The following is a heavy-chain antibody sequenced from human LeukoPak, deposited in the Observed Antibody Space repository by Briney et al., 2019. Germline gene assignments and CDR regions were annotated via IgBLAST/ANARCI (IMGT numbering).Heavy chain of an antibody. CDR1: GYAFTSYY. CDR2: INPSGGST. J-gene: IGHJ6*02. V-gene: IGHV1-46*01. Sequence: ASVKVSCKASGYAFTSYYMHWVRQAPGQGLEWMGIINPSGGSTSYAQKFQGRVTMTRDTSTSTVYMELSSLRSEDTAVYYCARDRTTVTTSHYYYYGMDVWGQGTAVTVSS. CDR3: ARDRTTVTTSHYYYYGMDV. D-gene: IGHD4-17*01.